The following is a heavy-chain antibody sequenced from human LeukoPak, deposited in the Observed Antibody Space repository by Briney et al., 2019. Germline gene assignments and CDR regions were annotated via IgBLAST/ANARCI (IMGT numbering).Heavy chain of an antibody. CDR3: AGVYYDFWSGYPYYYYMDV. CDR1: GGSISSYY. Sequence: PSETLSLTCTVSGGSISSYYWSWIRQPAGKGLEWIGRIYTSGSTNYNPSLKSRVTMSVDTSKNQFSLKLSSVTAADTAVYYCAGVYYDFWSGYPYYYYMDVWGKGTTVTVSS. J-gene: IGHJ6*03. D-gene: IGHD3-3*01. V-gene: IGHV4-4*07. CDR2: IYTSGST.